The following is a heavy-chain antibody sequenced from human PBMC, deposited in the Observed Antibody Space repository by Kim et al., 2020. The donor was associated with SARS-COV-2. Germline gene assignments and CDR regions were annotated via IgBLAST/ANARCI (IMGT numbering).Heavy chain of an antibody. D-gene: IGHD3-10*01. CDR3: IASSGRLDV. CDR2: ST. J-gene: IGHJ6*02. Sequence: STHSEHSVKGRFTISRDNAKNTLYLQMNSLRAEATAVYSCIASSGRLDVWGQGTTVTVSS. V-gene: IGHV3-74*01.